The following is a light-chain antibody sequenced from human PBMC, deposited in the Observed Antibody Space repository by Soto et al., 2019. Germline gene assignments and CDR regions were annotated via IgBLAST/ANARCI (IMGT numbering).Light chain of an antibody. Sequence: DIQVTQSPSSVLLSXGDRVTIAXXASQDIAGYLAWYQHKPGRTPELLIHGASRLQSGVPARFSGSGSGTDFTLSINSLQPEDFATYYCQQAYSFPITFGQGTRLEIK. J-gene: IGKJ5*01. CDR2: GAS. V-gene: IGKV1D-12*01. CDR1: QDIAGY. CDR3: QQAYSFPIT.